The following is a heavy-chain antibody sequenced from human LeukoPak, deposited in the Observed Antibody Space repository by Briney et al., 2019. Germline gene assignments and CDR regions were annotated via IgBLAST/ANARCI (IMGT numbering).Heavy chain of an antibody. CDR1: GFTFGAYA. Sequence: TLRLSCTASGFTFGAYAVSWFREAPGNGLGALGFIRSKAYGGTTEYAASVKGRFTISRDDYKSVAYVQMNSLKTEDTAVYYCGRRDYYAGSGYVPEIHWGQGNLVTVSS. V-gene: IGHV3-49*03. D-gene: IGHD3-22*01. CDR2: IRSKAYGGTT. CDR3: GRRDYYAGSGYVPEIH. J-gene: IGHJ4*02.